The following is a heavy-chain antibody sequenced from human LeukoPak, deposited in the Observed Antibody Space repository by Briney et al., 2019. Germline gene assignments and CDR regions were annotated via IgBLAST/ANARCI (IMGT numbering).Heavy chain of an antibody. V-gene: IGHV4-34*01. D-gene: IGHD4-11*01. CDR2: INHSEST. CDR3: ARDSYSNYVYYYYGMDV. Sequence: PSETLSLTCAVYGGSFSGYYWSWIRQPPGKGLEWIGEINHSESTNYNPSLKSRVTISVDTSKKQFSLKLSAVTAADTAVYYCARDSYSNYVYYYYGMDVWGQGTTVTVSS. J-gene: IGHJ6*02. CDR1: GGSFSGYY.